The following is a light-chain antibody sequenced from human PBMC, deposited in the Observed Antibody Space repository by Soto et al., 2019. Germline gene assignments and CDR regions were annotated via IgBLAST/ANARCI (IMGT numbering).Light chain of an antibody. CDR2: EDN. CDR1: SGSIASNY. J-gene: IGLJ2*01. CDR3: QSYDSSNHQV. Sequence: NFMLTQPHSVSDSPGKTVTISCTRSSGSIASNYVQWYQQRPGSAPTTVIYEDNQRPSGVPDRFSGSIDSSSNSASLTISGLKTEDEADYYCQSYDSSNHQVFGGGTKVTVL. V-gene: IGLV6-57*04.